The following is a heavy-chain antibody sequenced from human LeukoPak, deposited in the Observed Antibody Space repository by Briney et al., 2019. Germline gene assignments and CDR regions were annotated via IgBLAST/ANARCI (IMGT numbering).Heavy chain of an antibody. D-gene: IGHD5-18*01. Sequence: SETLSLTCTVSGGSITTYYWSWIRQPPGKGLEWLGYISDSGSTNYNPSLKSRVTISVDTSKNQFSLKLTSVTAADTAIYYCARGCSYGNPYGMDVWGQGTTVTVSS. CDR3: ARGCSYGNPYGMDV. J-gene: IGHJ6*02. V-gene: IGHV4-59*01. CDR1: GGSITTYY. CDR2: ISDSGST.